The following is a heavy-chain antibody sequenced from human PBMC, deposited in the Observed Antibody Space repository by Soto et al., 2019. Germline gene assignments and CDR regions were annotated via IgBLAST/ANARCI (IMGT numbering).Heavy chain of an antibody. CDR1: GLTFSSYA. CDR2: ISGNDDST. V-gene: IGHV3-23*01. Sequence: GGSLRLSCAASGLTFSSYAMSWVRQAPGKGLEWVSIISGNDDSTYYADSAKGRFTISRDNSKDTLYLQMNSLRAEDTAVYYCPSNRTREALTTIFAYWAQGSPATVS. J-gene: IGHJ4*02. CDR3: PSNRTREALTTIFAY. D-gene: IGHD1-1*01.